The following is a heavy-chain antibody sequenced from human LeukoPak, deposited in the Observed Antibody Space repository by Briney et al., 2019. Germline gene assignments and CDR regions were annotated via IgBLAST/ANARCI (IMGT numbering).Heavy chain of an antibody. V-gene: IGHV3-21*01. D-gene: IGHD4-17*01. CDR3: ARAVHDYGFDY. CDR1: GFTFSSYS. J-gene: IGHJ4*02. CDR2: ISSSSSYI. Sequence: GGSLRLSCAASGFTFSSYSMNWVRQAPGKGLEWVSSISSSSSYIYYADSVKGRFTISRDNTKNSLYLQMNSLRAEDTAVYYCARAVHDYGFDYWGQGTLVTVSS.